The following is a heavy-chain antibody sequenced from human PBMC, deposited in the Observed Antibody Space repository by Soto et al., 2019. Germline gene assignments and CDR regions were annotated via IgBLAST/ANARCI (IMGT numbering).Heavy chain of an antibody. CDR3: AKGDYDVWRGKPKYYCYMHG. Sequence: GGSLRLSCAASGFTFSIYAMSWVRQAPGKGLEWVSAISGSGGSTYYADSVKGRFTISRDNSKNTLYLQMNSLRAEDTAVYYCAKGDYDVWRGKPKYYCYMHGWAKATTV. D-gene: IGHD3-3*01. CDR1: GFTFSIYA. V-gene: IGHV3-23*01. CDR2: ISGSGGST. J-gene: IGHJ6*03.